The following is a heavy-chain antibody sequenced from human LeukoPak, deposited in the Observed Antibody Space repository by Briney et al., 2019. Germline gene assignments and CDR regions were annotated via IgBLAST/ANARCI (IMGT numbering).Heavy chain of an antibody. V-gene: IGHV1-18*01. CDR3: ARDSYSPNYYDSSGYFDAFDI. CDR1: GYTFTSYG. J-gene: IGHJ3*02. CDR2: ISAYNGNT. D-gene: IGHD3-22*01. Sequence: ASVKVSCKASGYTFTSYGISWVRQAPGQGLEWMGWISAYNGNTNYAQKLQGRVTMTTDTSTSTACMELRSLRSDDTAVYYCARDSYSPNYYDSSGYFDAFDIWGQGTMVTVSS.